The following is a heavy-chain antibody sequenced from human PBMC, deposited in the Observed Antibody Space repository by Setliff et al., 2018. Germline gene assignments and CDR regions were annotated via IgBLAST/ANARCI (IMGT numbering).Heavy chain of an antibody. J-gene: IGHJ3*02. CDR1: GYTFTSFG. Sequence: ASVKVSCKASGYTFTSFGISWVRRAPGQGLEWVGWISPNNGDIRYAQKLQDRVTMTIDTSTRTAYVGVRSLRSDDTAVYYCARDRRNIVVAVVNAAFDIWGQGTMVTVSS. V-gene: IGHV1-18*01. CDR2: ISPNNGDI. CDR3: ARDRRNIVVAVVNAAFDI. D-gene: IGHD2-15*01.